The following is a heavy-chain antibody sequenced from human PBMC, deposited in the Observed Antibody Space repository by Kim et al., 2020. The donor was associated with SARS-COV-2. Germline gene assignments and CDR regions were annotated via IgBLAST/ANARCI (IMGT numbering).Heavy chain of an antibody. CDR3: AKTGLDFWSGYSHFDY. J-gene: IGHJ4*02. CDR1: GFTFSSYA. V-gene: IGHV3-23*01. D-gene: IGHD3-3*01. CDR2: ISGSGGST. Sequence: GGSLRLSCAASGFTFSSYAMSWVRQAPGKGLEWVSAISGSGGSTYYADSVKGRFTISRDNSKNTLYLQMNSLRAEDTAVYYCAKTGLDFWSGYSHFDYWGQGTLVTVSS.